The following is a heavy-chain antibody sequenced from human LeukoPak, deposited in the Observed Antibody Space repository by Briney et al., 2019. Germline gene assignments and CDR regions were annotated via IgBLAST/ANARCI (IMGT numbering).Heavy chain of an antibody. Sequence: PGGSLRLSCAASGFTFSNFGMHWVRQAPTKGLEWVSTISASGGRTYYADSVKGRFIISRDNSKNALSLQMNILGADDTAIYYCAKPLYSVFNIPDSWGQGTLVTVSS. D-gene: IGHD5/OR15-5a*01. CDR2: ISASGGRT. CDR1: GFTFSNFG. V-gene: IGHV3-23*01. CDR3: AKPLYSVFNIPDS. J-gene: IGHJ4*02.